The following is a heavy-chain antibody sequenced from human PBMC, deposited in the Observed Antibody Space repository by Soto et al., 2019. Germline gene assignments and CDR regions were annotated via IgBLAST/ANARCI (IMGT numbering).Heavy chain of an antibody. Sequence: PGGSLRLSCSASGFTFSSYVMHWVRQAPGKGLEHVSGIDSNGYETYYADSVKGRFTISRDNSKSTLYLQMTGLRPEDTAVYDCIEFRFDPWGQGSQVTVSS. J-gene: IGHJ5*02. V-gene: IGHV3-64D*08. D-gene: IGHD3-10*01. CDR1: GFTFSSYV. CDR3: IEFRFDP. CDR2: IDSNGYET.